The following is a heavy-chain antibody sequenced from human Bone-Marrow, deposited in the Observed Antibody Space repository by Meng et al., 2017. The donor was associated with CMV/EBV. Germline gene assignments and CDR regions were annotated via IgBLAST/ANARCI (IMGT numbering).Heavy chain of an antibody. V-gene: IGHV1-69*05. D-gene: IGHD5-18*01. CDR3: ARRPDTAVAHYGMDV. CDR2: IIPIFGTA. Sequence: SVKVSCKASGYTFTDYYMHWVRQAPGQGLEWMGGIIPIFGTANYAQKFQGRVTITTDESTSTAYLELKSLRSDDTAVYFCARRPDTAVAHYGMDVWGHGTTVTVSS. J-gene: IGHJ6*02. CDR1: GYTFTDYY.